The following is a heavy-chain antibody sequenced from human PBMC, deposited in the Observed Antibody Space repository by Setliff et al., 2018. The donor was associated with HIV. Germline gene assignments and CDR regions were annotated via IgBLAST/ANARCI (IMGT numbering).Heavy chain of an antibody. CDR3: ARDYYGGFGDYDFGDYFDY. CDR1: EFIFSRYS. Sequence: GGSLRLSCAASEFIFSRYSIYWVRQAPGKGLEWVAVISSDGSDKYYADSVKGRFTVSRDNSKNTLYLQLNSLRAEDTAVYYCARDYYGGFGDYDFGDYFDYWGQGALVTVSS. V-gene: IGHV3-30*07. D-gene: IGHD4-17*01. J-gene: IGHJ4*02. CDR2: ISSDGSDK.